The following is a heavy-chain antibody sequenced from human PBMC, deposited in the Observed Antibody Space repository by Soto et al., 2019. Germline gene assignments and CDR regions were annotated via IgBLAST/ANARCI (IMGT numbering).Heavy chain of an antibody. V-gene: IGHV4-34*01. Sequence: SETLSLTCAVYGGSFSCYYWIWIRQPPGKGLEWIGEINHSGSTNYNPSLKSRVTISVDTSKNQFSLKLSSVTAADTAVYYCARRGAGQQLVRGLDYWGQGTLVTVSS. CDR3: ARRGAGQQLVRGLDY. J-gene: IGHJ4*02. CDR2: INHSGST. D-gene: IGHD6-13*01. CDR1: GGSFSCYY.